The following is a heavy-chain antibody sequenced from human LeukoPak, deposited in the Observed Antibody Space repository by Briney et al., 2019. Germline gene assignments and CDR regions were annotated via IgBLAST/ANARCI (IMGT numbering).Heavy chain of an antibody. CDR2: IYNSGST. Sequence: SETLSLTCTVSGGSLSSYYWSWIRQPPGKGLEWIGYIYNSGSTNYNPSLTSRVTMSPDTSSNQFSLKLNSVTASDTAVYHCARGRWISGTYYNFDYWGQGTLVTVSS. V-gene: IGHV4-59*12. CDR1: GGSLSSYY. J-gene: IGHJ4*02. D-gene: IGHD1-26*01. CDR3: ARGRWISGTYYNFDY.